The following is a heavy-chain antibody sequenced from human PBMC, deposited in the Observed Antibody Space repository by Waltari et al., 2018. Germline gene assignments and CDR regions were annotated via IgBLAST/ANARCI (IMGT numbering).Heavy chain of an antibody. CDR3: ARENFWSGYYTDYYYGLDV. J-gene: IGHJ6*02. D-gene: IGHD3-3*01. CDR1: GYTFTSYD. Sequence: QVQLVQSGAEVKKPGASVTVSCKASGYTFTSYDINWVRQATGQGLEWMGWMNPNNGNSGFVQKFQGRVSMTRNTSISTAYMELSSLRSEDTAVYYCARENFWSGYYTDYYYGLDVWGQGTTVTVSS. V-gene: IGHV1-8*01. CDR2: MNPNNGNS.